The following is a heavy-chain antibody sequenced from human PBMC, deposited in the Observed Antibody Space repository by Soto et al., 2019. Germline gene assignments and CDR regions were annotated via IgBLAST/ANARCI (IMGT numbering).Heavy chain of an antibody. CDR3: TTGRLRFLEWLSEGIHYMDV. J-gene: IGHJ6*03. Sequence: EVQLVESGGGLVKPGGSLRLSCVASGFTFSNAWMSWVRQAPGKGLEWVGRIKSKTDGGTTDYAAPVKGRFTISRDDSKNTLYLQMNSLKTEDTAVYYCTTGRLRFLEWLSEGIHYMDVWGKGTTVTVSS. V-gene: IGHV3-15*01. D-gene: IGHD3-3*01. CDR2: IKSKTDGGTT. CDR1: GFTFSNAW.